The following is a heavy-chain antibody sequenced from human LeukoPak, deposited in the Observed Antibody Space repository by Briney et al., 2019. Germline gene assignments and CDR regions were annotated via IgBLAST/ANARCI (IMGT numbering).Heavy chain of an antibody. J-gene: IGHJ3*02. V-gene: IGHV4-59*01. Sequence: SETLSLTCTVSGGSISSYYWSWIRQPPGKGLEWIGYIYYSGSTNYNPSLKSRVTISVDTSKNQFSLKLSSVTAADTTVYYCARAPIGRDAFDIWGQGTMVTVSS. CDR3: ARAPIGRDAFDI. CDR1: GGSISSYY. D-gene: IGHD3-10*01. CDR2: IYYSGST.